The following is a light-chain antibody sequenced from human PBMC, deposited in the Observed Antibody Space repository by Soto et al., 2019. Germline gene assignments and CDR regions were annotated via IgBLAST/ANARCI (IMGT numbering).Light chain of an antibody. CDR2: AAS. Sequence: DIQMTQAPSSLSASVGDRVTITCRASQSPSSYLNWYQQKPGKAPKLLIYAASSLQSGVPSRFSGSGSGTDFTLTISSLQPEEFATYYCQQCYSTPYTCGQETKLEIK. V-gene: IGKV1-39*01. CDR1: QSPSSY. CDR3: QQCYSTPYT. J-gene: IGKJ2*01.